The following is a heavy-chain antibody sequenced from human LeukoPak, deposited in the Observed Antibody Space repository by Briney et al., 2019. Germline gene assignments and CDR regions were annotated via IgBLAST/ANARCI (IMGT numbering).Heavy chain of an antibody. J-gene: IGHJ6*02. CDR1: GYTFTSYD. CDR2: MNPNSGNT. V-gene: IGHV1-8*01. D-gene: IGHD6-6*01. CDR3: ARVREYSSSHKGYYYYYYGMDV. Sequence: ASVKVSCTASGYTFTSYDINWVRQATGQGLEWMGWMNPNSGNTGYAQKFQGRVTMTRNTSISTAYMELSSLRSEDTAVYYCARVREYSSSHKGYYYYYYGMDVWGQGTTVTVSS.